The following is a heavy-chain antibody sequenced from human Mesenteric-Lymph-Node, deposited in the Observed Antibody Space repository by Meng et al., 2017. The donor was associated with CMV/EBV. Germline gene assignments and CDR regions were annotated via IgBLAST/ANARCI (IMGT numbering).Heavy chain of an antibody. CDR1: GYAFTSYA. D-gene: IGHD2-2*01. CDR2: INTNTGNP. Sequence: WKASGYAFTSYAMKWVRQAPGPGLEWMGWINTNTGNPTHAQGFTGRFVFSLDTAVSTAYLQIYSLKAEDTAVYFCARVPAATHWYFDLWGRGTLVTVSS. J-gene: IGHJ2*01. CDR3: ARVPAATHWYFDL. V-gene: IGHV7-4-1*01.